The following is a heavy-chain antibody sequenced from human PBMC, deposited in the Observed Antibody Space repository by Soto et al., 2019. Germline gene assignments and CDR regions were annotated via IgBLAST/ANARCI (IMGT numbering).Heavy chain of an antibody. D-gene: IGHD3-9*01. CDR1: GGSISSYY. V-gene: IGHV4-59*01. J-gene: IGHJ4*02. CDR2: IYYSGST. Sequence: QVQLQESGPGLVKPSETLSLTCTVSGGSISSYYWSWIRQPPGKGLEWIGYIYYSGSTNYNPSLTRRLTISVDTSKNQFSLKLSSVTAADTAVYYCARDVGLGIDYWGQGTLVTVSS. CDR3: ARDVGLGIDY.